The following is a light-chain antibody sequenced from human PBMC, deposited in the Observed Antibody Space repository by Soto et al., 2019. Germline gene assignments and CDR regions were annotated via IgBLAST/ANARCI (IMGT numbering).Light chain of an antibody. V-gene: IGKV1-33*01. CDR1: QDISNY. CDR2: DAS. CDR3: QQYDNLPI. Sequence: DLPMTQSPSSLSASVGDRVTITCQASQDISNYLNWYQQKPGKAPKLLIYDASNLETGVPSRFSGSGSGTDFTFTISSLQPEDIATYYCQQYDNLPIFGGGTKVEIK. J-gene: IGKJ4*01.